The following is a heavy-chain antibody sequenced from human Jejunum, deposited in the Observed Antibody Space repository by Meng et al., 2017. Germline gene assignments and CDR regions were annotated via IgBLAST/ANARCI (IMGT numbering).Heavy chain of an antibody. CDR3: ARELISYAFDY. D-gene: IGHD1-26*01. J-gene: IGHJ4*02. CDR1: GYTFTDYY. Sequence: QVQLGESGAGLQEPGASVKVSCKASGYTFTDYYLYWVRQAPGQGLEWMGRINTRTGGTIYTQKFHGRVTMIRDTSISTAYMELSRLRSDATAVYYCARELISYAFDYWGQGSLVTVSS. V-gene: IGHV1-2*06. CDR2: INTRTGGT.